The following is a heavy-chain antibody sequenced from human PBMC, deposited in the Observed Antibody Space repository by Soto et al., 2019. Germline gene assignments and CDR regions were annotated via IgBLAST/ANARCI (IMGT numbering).Heavy chain of an antibody. Sequence: ASVKVSCKASGYTFTGYYMHWVRQAPGQGLEWMGWINPNSGGTNYAQKFQGRVTMTRDTSISTAYMELSRLRSDDTAVYYCARDRAYCGGDCYSFGFDPWGQGTLVTVSS. V-gene: IGHV1-2*02. CDR3: ARDRAYCGGDCYSFGFDP. J-gene: IGHJ5*02. CDR2: INPNSGGT. D-gene: IGHD2-21*02. CDR1: GYTFTGYY.